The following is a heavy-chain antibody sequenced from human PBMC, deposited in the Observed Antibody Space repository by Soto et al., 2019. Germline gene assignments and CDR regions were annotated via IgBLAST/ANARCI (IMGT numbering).Heavy chain of an antibody. D-gene: IGHD3-10*01. V-gene: IGHV3-53*04. CDR3: ARGRDLIRHYFDY. Sequence: GVLRLSCAASGFTXSSNYMSWVRQAPGKGLEWVSVIYSGGSTYYVDSVKGRFTISRHNSKNTLYLQMNSLRAEDTAVYYCARGRDLIRHYFDYWGQGTLVTVSS. CDR2: IYSGGST. J-gene: IGHJ4*02. CDR1: GFTXSSNY.